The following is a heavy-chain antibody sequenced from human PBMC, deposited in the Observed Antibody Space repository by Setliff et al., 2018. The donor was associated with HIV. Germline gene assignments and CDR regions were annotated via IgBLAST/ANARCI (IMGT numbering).Heavy chain of an antibody. J-gene: IGHJ4*02. D-gene: IGHD2-2*01. CDR1: GGSISSDY. V-gene: IGHV4-59*08. Sequence: PSETLSLTCTVSGGSISSDYWSWIRQPPGKGLEWIGYIYYSGSTNYNPSLKSRVTMSVDTSKNQFSLKLNSVTAADTAVYYCARLAIPAATTDYWGQGTLVTVSS. CDR2: IYYSGST. CDR3: ARLAIPAATTDY.